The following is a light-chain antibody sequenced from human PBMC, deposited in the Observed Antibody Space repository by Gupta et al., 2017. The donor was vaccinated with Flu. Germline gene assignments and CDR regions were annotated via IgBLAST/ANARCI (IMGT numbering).Light chain of an antibody. CDR2: EVS. Sequence: SLPISSPHTRSDVVGGKHVSCYQQTAANAPNFMIFEVSNRHSGASNRFSGSKAGNTASLTISAHQAEDESDYYCSSYTSSSTQVFGTGTKVTVL. CDR1: RSDVVGGKH. V-gene: IGLV2-14*01. J-gene: IGLJ1*01. CDR3: SSYTSSSTQV.